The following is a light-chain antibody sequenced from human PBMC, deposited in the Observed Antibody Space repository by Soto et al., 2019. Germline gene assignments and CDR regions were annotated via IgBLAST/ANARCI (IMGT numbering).Light chain of an antibody. Sequence: DIPVTQAPSSLSASIGDRVTITCQASQDISVNLNWYQQKPGKAPRLLIYDASTLQSGVPSRFSGSGSGTYFTFTIASLQPEDVATYFCQHYDHLPPYSFGQGTKLEIK. CDR3: QHYDHLPPYS. CDR2: DAS. J-gene: IGKJ2*01. CDR1: QDISVN. V-gene: IGKV1-33*01.